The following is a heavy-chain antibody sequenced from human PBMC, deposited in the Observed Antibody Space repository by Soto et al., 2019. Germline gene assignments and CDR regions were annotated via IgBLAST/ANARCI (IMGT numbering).Heavy chain of an antibody. V-gene: IGHV4-59*08. CDR2: IYYSGST. CDR3: ARRYGSAIDY. D-gene: IGHD1-26*01. CDR1: GGSISSYY. J-gene: IGHJ4*02. Sequence: PSETLSLTCTVSGGSISSYYWSWIRQPPGKGLEWIAYIYYSGSTEYNPSLKSRVTISVDTSKNQFSLKLSSVTAADTAVYYCARRYGSAIDYWGQGTLVTVSS.